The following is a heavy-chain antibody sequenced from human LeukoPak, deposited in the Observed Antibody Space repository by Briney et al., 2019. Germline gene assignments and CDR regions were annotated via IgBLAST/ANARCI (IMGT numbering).Heavy chain of an antibody. J-gene: IGHJ4*02. CDR1: GGSVSSGDHY. D-gene: IGHD3-22*01. CDR2: IQYSGST. Sequence: PSETLSLTCTVSGGSVSSGDHYWSWIRQPPGKGLEYIGNIQYSGSTNYNPSLESRVTVSVDTSKNQFSLKLSSVTAADTAVYYCARDGYYYDSSGYQYWGQGTLVTVSS. CDR3: ARDGYYYDSSGYQY. V-gene: IGHV4-61*08.